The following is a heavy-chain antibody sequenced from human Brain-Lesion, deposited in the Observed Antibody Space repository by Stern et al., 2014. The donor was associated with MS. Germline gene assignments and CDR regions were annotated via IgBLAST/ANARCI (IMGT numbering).Heavy chain of an antibody. CDR1: GGSISSGNW. V-gene: IGHV4-4*02. CDR2: MYHSGIT. Sequence: QVQLLQTGPGLVKPSGTLSLTCAVSGGSISSGNWWSWVRQSPGKRLAWIGEMYHSGITNYNPSLESRVSISIDKSKNQFSLKVYSLTAADTAVYYCASNRGSGSFFDSWGQGSLVTVSS. CDR3: ASNRGSGSFFDS. D-gene: IGHD1-26*01. J-gene: IGHJ4*02.